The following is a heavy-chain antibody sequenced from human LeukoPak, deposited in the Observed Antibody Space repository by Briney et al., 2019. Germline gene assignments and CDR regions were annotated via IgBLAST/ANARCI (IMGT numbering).Heavy chain of an antibody. D-gene: IGHD3-10*01. CDR3: ARDNLGVGDLLHYFDH. J-gene: IGHJ4*02. Sequence: SVKVSCKASGGTFSSHVISWVRQAPGQGPGWMGGIIPIFGTPHYAQKFQGRVTFTADESTGTAYMELSSLRSEDSAVYYCARDNLGVGDLLHYFDHWGQGSLVTGSS. V-gene: IGHV1-69*01. CDR1: GGTFSSHV. CDR2: IIPIFGTP.